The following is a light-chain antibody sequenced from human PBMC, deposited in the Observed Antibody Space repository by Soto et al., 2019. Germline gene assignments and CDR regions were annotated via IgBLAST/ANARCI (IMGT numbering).Light chain of an antibody. CDR2: GAS. Sequence: EIVLTQSPGTLSLSPGERATLSCWASQSVSSSYLAWDQQKPGQAPRLLIYGASSRATRIPDRFSGSRSGTAFTRTIGRLGPEDFAVDCCKRAGSSPPYIFGQWNKLEI. V-gene: IGKV3-20*01. CDR3: KRAGSSPPYI. CDR1: QSVSSSY. J-gene: IGKJ2*01.